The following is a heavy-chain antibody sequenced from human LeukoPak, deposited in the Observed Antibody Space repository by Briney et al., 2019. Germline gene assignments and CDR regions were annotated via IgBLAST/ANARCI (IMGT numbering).Heavy chain of an antibody. D-gene: IGHD2-21*02. CDR1: GFTFSDHY. CDR2: IWFDGSNR. V-gene: IGHV3-33*08. Sequence: GGSLRLSCVASGFTFSDHYMDWVRQAPGKGLEWVSVIWFDGSNRYYEKSVKGRFTVSRDDSKNTVYLQMNSLGAGDTAVYYCARCPQRLDNSYSFYYMDVWGKGTTVTVSS. J-gene: IGHJ6*03. CDR3: ARCPQRLDNSYSFYYMDV.